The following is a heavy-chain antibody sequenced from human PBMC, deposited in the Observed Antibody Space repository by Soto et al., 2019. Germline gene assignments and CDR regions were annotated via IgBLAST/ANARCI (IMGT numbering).Heavy chain of an antibody. CDR2: ISGSGGST. Sequence: EVQLLESGGGLVQPGGSLRLSCAASGFTFSSYTMSWVRQAPGKGLEWVSAISGSGGSTSYADSVKGRFTISRDNSKNTLYLQMNSLRAEDTAVYYCAMTLSSGWYRGGFDYWGQGTRVTVSS. V-gene: IGHV3-23*01. CDR3: AMTLSSGWYRGGFDY. CDR1: GFTFSSYT. D-gene: IGHD6-19*01. J-gene: IGHJ4*02.